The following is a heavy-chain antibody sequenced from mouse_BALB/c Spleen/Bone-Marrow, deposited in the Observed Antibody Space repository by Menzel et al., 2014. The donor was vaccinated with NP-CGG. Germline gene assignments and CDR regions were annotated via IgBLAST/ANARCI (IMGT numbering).Heavy chain of an antibody. V-gene: IGHV1-80*01. CDR1: GYAFSSYW. CDR3: ARQYGNYFDY. D-gene: IGHD2-10*02. J-gene: IGHJ2*01. CDR2: IYPGDGDT. Sequence: VQLQESGAELVRPGSSVKISCKASGYAFSSYWMNWVKQRPGQGLEWIGQIYPGDGDTNYNGKFKGKATLTADKSSSTAYVQLSSLTSEDSAVYFCARQYGNYFDYWGQGTTLTVSS.